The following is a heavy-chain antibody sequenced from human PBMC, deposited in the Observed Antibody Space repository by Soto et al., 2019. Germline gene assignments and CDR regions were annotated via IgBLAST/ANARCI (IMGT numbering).Heavy chain of an antibody. V-gene: IGHV2-5*02. CDR2: IYWDDSK. J-gene: IGHJ4*02. Sequence: QITLKESGPPLVRPTQTLTLTCAFSGFSLSTSGVGVGWIRQPPGKALEWLAVIYWDDSKHYSPSLRSRLTITKDTTKSQVVLTMTNMDPMDTGTYYCAHKGPEDWPLDYWGQGTLVTVSS. CDR1: GFSLSTSGVG. D-gene: IGHD3-9*01. CDR3: AHKGPEDWPLDY.